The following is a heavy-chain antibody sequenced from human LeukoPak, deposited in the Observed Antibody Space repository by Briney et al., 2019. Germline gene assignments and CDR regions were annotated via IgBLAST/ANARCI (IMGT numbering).Heavy chain of an antibody. CDR2: INPSGGST. CDR3: ARDGGPVTIFGPNDAFDI. D-gene: IGHD3-3*01. J-gene: IGHJ3*02. V-gene: IGHV1-46*01. Sequence: ASVKVSCKASGYTFTGYYMHWVRQAPGQGLEWMGIINPSGGSTSYAQKFQGGVTMTRDMSTSTVYMELSSLRSEDTAVYYCARDGGPVTIFGPNDAFDIWGQGTMVTVSS. CDR1: GYTFTGYY.